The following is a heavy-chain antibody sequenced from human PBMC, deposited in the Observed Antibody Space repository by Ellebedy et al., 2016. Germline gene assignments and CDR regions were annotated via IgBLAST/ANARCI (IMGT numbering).Heavy chain of an antibody. CDR2: IKQDGSET. J-gene: IGHJ4*01. D-gene: IGHD7-27*01. CDR3: ARLNWGRFAFDY. V-gene: IGHV3-7*01. Sequence: GESLKISXAASGFIFGNYWMTWVRQTPGTGLQWVANIKQDGSETFHVDSVKGRFSISRDNAKNSLFLQMNSLGVDDTAMYYCARLNWGRFAFDYWGHGTLVTVSS. CDR1: GFIFGNYW.